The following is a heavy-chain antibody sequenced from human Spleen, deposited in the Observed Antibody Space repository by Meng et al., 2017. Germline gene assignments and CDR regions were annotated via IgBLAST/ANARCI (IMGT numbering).Heavy chain of an antibody. J-gene: IGHJ4*02. V-gene: IGHV4-34*01. D-gene: IGHD4-11*01. CDR2: INHSGST. CDR3: ARGPTTMAHDFDY. Sequence: QWQLQQWGAGLLKPSGPLSLTSVVSGGSFIDYYWSGIRQPPGKGLEWIGEINHSGSTNYNPSLESRATISVDTSQNNLSLKLSSVTAADSAVYYCARGPTTMAHDFDYWGQGTLVTVSS. CDR1: GGSFIDYY.